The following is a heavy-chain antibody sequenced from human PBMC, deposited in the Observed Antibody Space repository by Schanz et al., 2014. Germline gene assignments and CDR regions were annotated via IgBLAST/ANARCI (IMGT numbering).Heavy chain of an antibody. J-gene: IGHJ4*02. CDR3: AKGGSSLDD. D-gene: IGHD3-16*01. CDR2: IRYDGSKK. CDR1: GFTFSSYG. Sequence: VQLVESGGGLVQPGGSLRLSCAASGFTFSSYGMHWVRQAPGKGLEWVTFIRYDGSKKYYVDSVKGRFTISRDNSKNTLYLQMNSLRVEDTAVYYCAKGGSSLDDWGQGTLVTVSS. V-gene: IGHV3-30*02.